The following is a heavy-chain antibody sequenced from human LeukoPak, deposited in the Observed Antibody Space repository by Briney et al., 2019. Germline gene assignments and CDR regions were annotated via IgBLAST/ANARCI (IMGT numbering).Heavy chain of an antibody. CDR1: GFTFTSYA. D-gene: IGHD3-3*01. CDR3: AKDPSVGSRVATPCH. Sequence: PGGSLRLSCAASGFTFTSYAMSWVRQAPGKGLEWGSAISGSGGSTYYADSVKGRFTISRDNSKSTLFLQMNSLRAEDTAVYYCAKDPSVGSRVATPCHWGQGTLVTVSS. CDR2: ISGSGGST. V-gene: IGHV3-23*01. J-gene: IGHJ4*02.